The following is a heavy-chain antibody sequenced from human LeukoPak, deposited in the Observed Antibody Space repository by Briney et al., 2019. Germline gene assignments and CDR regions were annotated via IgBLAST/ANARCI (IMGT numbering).Heavy chain of an antibody. D-gene: IGHD6-6*01. V-gene: IGHV1-69*13. CDR1: GGTFSSYA. CDR3: ARDRGSSSTNWFDP. CDR2: IIPIFGTA. J-gene: IGHJ5*02. Sequence: SVKVSCKASGGTFSSYAVSWVRQAPGQGLEWMGGIIPIFGTANYAQKFQGRVTITADESTSTAYMELSSLRSEDTAVYYCARDRGSSSTNWFDPWGQGTLVTVSS.